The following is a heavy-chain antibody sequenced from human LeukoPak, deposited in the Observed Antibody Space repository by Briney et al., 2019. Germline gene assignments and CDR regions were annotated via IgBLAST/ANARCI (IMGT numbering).Heavy chain of an antibody. J-gene: IGHJ5*02. Sequence: GASVKVSCKASGYTFTGYYMHWVRQAPGQGLEWMGWINPNSGGTNYAQKFQGRVTMTTDTSTSTAYMELRSLRSDDAAVYYCARAGLRGWFDPWGQGTLVTVSS. CDR3: ARAGLRGWFDP. CDR2: INPNSGGT. V-gene: IGHV1-2*02. D-gene: IGHD4-17*01. CDR1: GYTFTGYY.